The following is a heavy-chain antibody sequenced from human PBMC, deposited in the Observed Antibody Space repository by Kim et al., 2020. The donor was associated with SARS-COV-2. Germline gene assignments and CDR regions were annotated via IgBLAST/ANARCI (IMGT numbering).Heavy chain of an antibody. CDR2: I. Sequence: IYYADSLKGRLNIARENAKNSQFLQMNSLRVEETAVYYCASETLVADAFDIWGQGTIVTVSS. V-gene: IGHV3-21*01. J-gene: IGHJ3*02. D-gene: IGHD2-15*01. CDR3: ASETLVADAFDI.